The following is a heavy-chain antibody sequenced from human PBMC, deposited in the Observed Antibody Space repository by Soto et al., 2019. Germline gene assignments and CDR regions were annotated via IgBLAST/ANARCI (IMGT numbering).Heavy chain of an antibody. CDR3: ARPPYSASYYYFDQ. CDR2: IYPGDSDT. J-gene: IGHJ4*02. V-gene: IGHV5-51*01. Sequence: VESLKLSCTGYGYNFAGYWIAWVRQMPGKGLEWRGIIYPGDSDTIYSPSFQGQVTISADKSISTAYLQWNSLKASDTAMYYCARPPYSASYYYFDQWGQGTPVTVSS. CDR1: GYNFAGYW. D-gene: IGHD1-26*01.